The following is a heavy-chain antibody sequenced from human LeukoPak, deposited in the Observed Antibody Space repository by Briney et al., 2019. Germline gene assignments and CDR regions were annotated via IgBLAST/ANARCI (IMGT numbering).Heavy chain of an antibody. D-gene: IGHD6-6*01. CDR1: GYTFTGYY. CDR3: ARDLVRQLVRSYNWFDP. CDR2: INPNSGGT. J-gene: IGHJ5*02. Sequence: GASVKVSCKASGYTFTGYYMHWVRQAPGQGLEWMGWINPNSGGTNYAQKFQGRVTMTRDTSISTAYMELSRLRSDDTAVYYCARDLVRQLVRSYNWFDPWGQGTLVTVSS. V-gene: IGHV1-2*02.